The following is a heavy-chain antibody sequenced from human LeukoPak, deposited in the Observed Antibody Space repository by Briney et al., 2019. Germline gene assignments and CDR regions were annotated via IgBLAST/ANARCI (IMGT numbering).Heavy chain of an antibody. CDR1: GFTFSSYA. J-gene: IGHJ5*02. D-gene: IGHD3-10*01. Sequence: PGGSLRLSCAASGFTFSSYAMSWVRQAPGKGLEWVSAISGSGGSTYYADSVKGRFTISRDNSKNTLYLQMNSLRAEDTAVYYCAKDLGASRFGELLYGNWFDPWGQGTLVTVSS. V-gene: IGHV3-23*01. CDR3: AKDLGASRFGELLYGNWFDP. CDR2: ISGSGGST.